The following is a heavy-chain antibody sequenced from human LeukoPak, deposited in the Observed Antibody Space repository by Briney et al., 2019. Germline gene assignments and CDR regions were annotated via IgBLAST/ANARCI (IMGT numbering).Heavy chain of an antibody. CDR1: GYSFTSYW. V-gene: IGHV5-51*01. CDR2: MYPGDSDT. J-gene: IGHJ4*02. D-gene: IGHD6-6*01. Sequence: PGESLKISCKGSGYSFTSYWIGWVRQLPGKGLEWMGIMYPGDSDTRYSPSFQGQVTISADKSISTAYLQWSSLKASDTAMYYCARHWHLGPEYGSSSPPDYWGQGTLVTVSS. CDR3: ARHWHLGPEYGSSSPPDY.